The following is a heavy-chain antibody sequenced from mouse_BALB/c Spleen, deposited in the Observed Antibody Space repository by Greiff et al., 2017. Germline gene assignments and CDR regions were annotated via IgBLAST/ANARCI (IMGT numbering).Heavy chain of an antibody. Sequence: VQLQQPGAELVKPGASVKLSCKASGYTFTSYDINWVRQRPEQGLEWIGWIFPGDGSTKYNEKFKGKATLTTDKSSSTAYMQLSRLTSEDSAVYFCARRLYYYGSSSWFAYWGQGTLVTVSA. D-gene: IGHD1-1*01. CDR1: GYTFTSYD. V-gene: IGHV1-85*01. CDR2: IFPGDGST. J-gene: IGHJ3*01. CDR3: ARRLYYYGSSSWFAY.